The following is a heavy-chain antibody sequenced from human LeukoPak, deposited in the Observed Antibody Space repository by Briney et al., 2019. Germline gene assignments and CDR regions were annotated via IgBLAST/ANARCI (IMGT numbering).Heavy chain of an antibody. CDR2: INHSGST. CDR3: ASPYSGSYYYFDY. J-gene: IGHJ4*02. D-gene: IGHD1-26*01. CDR1: GGSFSGYY. V-gene: IGHV4-34*01. Sequence: SSETLSLTCAVYGGSFSGYYWSWIRQPPGKGLEWIGEINHSGSTNYNPSLKSRVTISVDTSKNQFSLKLSSVTAADTAVYYCASPYSGSYYYFDYWGQGTLVTVSS.